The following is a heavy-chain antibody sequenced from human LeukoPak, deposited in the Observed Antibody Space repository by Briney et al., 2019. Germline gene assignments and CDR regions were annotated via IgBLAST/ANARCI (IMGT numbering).Heavy chain of an antibody. CDR1: GGTFISYA. CDR2: IIPIFGRA. V-gene: IGHV1-69*13. Sequence: ASVKVSCKASGGTFISYAISWVGQAPGQGGEWMGGIIPIFGRANYAQKFQGRVTITAEESTNTAYMELSSLRSEDTAVYYCAREGLYSNYSYYFDYWGQGTLVTVSS. CDR3: AREGLYSNYSYYFDY. J-gene: IGHJ4*02. D-gene: IGHD4-11*01.